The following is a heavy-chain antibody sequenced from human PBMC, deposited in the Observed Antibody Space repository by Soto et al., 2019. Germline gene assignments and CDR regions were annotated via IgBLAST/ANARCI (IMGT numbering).Heavy chain of an antibody. J-gene: IGHJ5*02. CDR2: ISYRGST. CDR3: ASSGIVGREVNTWFDP. D-gene: IGHD3-22*01. CDR1: AGSITTSY. V-gene: IGHV4-59*01. Sequence: PSETLSLTCTVPAGSITTSYWSWIRQPLGKALEWIGYISYRGSTNYNPSLKSRLTISIDTSKSQISLKPTSMTTADTAVYYCASSGIVGREVNTWFDPWGQGTLVTVSS.